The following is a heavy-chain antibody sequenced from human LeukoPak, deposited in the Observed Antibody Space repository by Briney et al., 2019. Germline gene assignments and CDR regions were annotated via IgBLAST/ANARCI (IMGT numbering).Heavy chain of an antibody. Sequence: GGSLRLSCAASGFSFSTYAMTWVRQAPGKGLEWVSAITGGGDYTYYADSVKGRFTISRDNSKNTLYLQMNGLRAEDTALYYCAKPRLYYGSGSYYNGAGGMDVWGQGTTVTVSS. CDR1: GFSFSTYA. V-gene: IGHV3-23*01. D-gene: IGHD3-10*01. CDR3: AKPRLYYGSGSYYNGAGGMDV. J-gene: IGHJ6*02. CDR2: ITGGGDYT.